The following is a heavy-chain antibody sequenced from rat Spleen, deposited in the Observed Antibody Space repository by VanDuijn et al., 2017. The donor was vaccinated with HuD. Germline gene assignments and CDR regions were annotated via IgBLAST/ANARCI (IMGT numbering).Heavy chain of an antibody. V-gene: IGHV5-7*01. Sequence: EVELVESGGGLVQPGRSLKLSCAASGFTFSDYNMAWVRQAPKRGLEWVATITYDGSGTYYRGSVKGRFTISRDNAKSILYLQLDSLRSEDTATYYCAIRDGGFPGWGQGTLVTVSS. D-gene: IGHD1-11*01. CDR2: ITYDGSGT. J-gene: IGHJ3*01. CDR1: GFTFSDYN. CDR3: AIRDGGFPG.